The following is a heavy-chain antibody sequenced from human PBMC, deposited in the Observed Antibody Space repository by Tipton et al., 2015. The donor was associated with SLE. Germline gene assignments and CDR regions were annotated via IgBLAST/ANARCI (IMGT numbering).Heavy chain of an antibody. CDR2: ISGSGGST. J-gene: IGHJ4*02. D-gene: IGHD3-22*01. V-gene: IGHV3-23*01. CDR1: GFTFSSYA. CDR3: AKDPIVVAIGHFDY. Sequence: SLRLSCAASGFTFSSYAMRWVRQAPGKGLEWVSAISGSGGSTYYADSVKGRFTISRDNSKNTLYLQMNSLGAEDTAVYYCAKDPIVVAIGHFDYWGQGTLVTVSS.